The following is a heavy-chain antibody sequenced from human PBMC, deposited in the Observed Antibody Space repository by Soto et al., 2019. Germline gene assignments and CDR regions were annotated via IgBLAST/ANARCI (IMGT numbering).Heavy chain of an antibody. J-gene: IGHJ4*02. D-gene: IGHD3-3*01. CDR2: TAYTGNT. Sequence: PSETLSLTCVFSLGSITSYHWTWIRPFTGQGLEWIAYTAYTGNTNYTPSLKSRVTISMATTKNQVSLKMSCTAAADTAALYCARDLSGCFTQCFDLWGQGTLVTVSS. V-gene: IGHV4-59*01. CDR1: LGSITSYH. CDR3: ARDLSGCFTQCFDL.